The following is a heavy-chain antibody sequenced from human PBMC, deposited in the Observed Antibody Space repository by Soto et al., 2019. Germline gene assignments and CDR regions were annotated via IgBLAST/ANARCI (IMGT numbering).Heavy chain of an antibody. D-gene: IGHD2-2*01. CDR2: ISPYNGNT. J-gene: IGHJ2*01. CDR3: ARDGDRCTSTRCSPWPDTHFDL. Sequence: QVQLVQSGDEVKKPGASVKVSCKASGYTFTNYGISWVRQAPGQGLEWMGWISPYNGNTKYPQKLQGRVTMTTDTPTRTSYMELRSLRSDATAVYFCARDGDRCTSTRCSPWPDTHFDLWGRGTLVTVSS. V-gene: IGHV1-18*01. CDR1: GYTFTNYG.